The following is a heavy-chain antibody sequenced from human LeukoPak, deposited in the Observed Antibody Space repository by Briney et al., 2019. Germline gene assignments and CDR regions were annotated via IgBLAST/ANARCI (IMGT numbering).Heavy chain of an antibody. J-gene: IGHJ3*01. CDR1: GFTFSSYG. CDR3: AKDSDIAVAGTDDAFDL. V-gene: IGHV3-30*18. CDR2: ISYDGSSE. D-gene: IGHD6-19*01. Sequence: GGSLRLSCAASGFTFSSYGMHWVRQAPGKGLQWVAVISYDGSSECYADSVKGRFIISRDNSKNTLYLQVNSLRAEDTAVYYCAKDSDIAVAGTDDAFDLWGQGTMVTVSS.